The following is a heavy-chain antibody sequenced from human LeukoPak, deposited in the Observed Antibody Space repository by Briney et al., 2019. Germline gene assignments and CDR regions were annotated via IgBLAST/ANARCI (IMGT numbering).Heavy chain of an antibody. Sequence: ASVKVSCKASGGTFSSYAISWVRQAPGQGLEWMGRIIPIFGTANYAQKFQGRVTITTDESTSTAYMELSSLRSEDTALYYCARGMVYHSRSWYVYYLDYWRQGTLVTVSS. CDR2: IIPIFGTA. CDR1: GGTFSSYA. D-gene: IGHD6-13*01. V-gene: IGHV1-69*05. CDR3: ARGMVYHSRSWYVYYLDY. J-gene: IGHJ4*02.